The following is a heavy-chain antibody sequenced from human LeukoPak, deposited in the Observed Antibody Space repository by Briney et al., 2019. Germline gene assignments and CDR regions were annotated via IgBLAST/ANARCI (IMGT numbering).Heavy chain of an antibody. J-gene: IGHJ4*02. Sequence: GGSLRLSCAASGFTFSSYGMHWVRQAPGKGLEWVAIISYDENNKYYADSVKGRFTISRDNSKNTLYLQMNSLRVEDTAVYYCAKDDYSGSQGPGYWGQGTLVTVSS. D-gene: IGHD1-26*01. V-gene: IGHV3-30*18. CDR3: AKDDYSGSQGPGY. CDR2: ISYDENNK. CDR1: GFTFSSYG.